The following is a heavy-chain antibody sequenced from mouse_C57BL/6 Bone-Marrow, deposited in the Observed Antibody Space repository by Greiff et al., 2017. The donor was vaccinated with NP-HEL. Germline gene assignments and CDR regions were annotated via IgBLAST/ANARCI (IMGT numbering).Heavy chain of an antibody. CDR2: IYPRSGNT. Sequence: VKLMESGAELARPGASVKLSCKASGYTFTSYGISWVKQRTGQGLEWIGEIYPRSGNTYYNEKFKGKATLTADKSSSTAYMELRSLTSEDSAVYFCALFITTVVFPPYFDYWGQGTTLTVSS. CDR1: GYTFTSYG. J-gene: IGHJ2*01. CDR3: ALFITTVVFPPYFDY. D-gene: IGHD1-1*01. V-gene: IGHV1-81*01.